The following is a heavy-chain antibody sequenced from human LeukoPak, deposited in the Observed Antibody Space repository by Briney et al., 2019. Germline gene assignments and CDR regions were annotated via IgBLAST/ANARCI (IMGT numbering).Heavy chain of an antibody. J-gene: IGHJ4*02. CDR3: AKIPKGGYFDY. D-gene: IGHD2-2*01. V-gene: IGHV3-23*01. CDR2: ISPSGDST. CDR1: GFTFNNYA. Sequence: SGGSLRLSCAASGFTFNNYAMNWVRQAPGKGLEWVSHISPSGDSTYYADSVKGRFTISRDSSKNTLSLQMNSLRAEDTAVYYCAKIPKGGYFDYWGQGTLVTVSP.